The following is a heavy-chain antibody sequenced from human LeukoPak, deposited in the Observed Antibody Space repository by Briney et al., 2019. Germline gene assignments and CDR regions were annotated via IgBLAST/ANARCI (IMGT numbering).Heavy chain of an antibody. CDR1: GFIFSNYV. CDR3: AKDGAD. V-gene: IGHV3-30*18. D-gene: IGHD3-16*01. CDR2: ISSDGSNK. J-gene: IGHJ4*02. Sequence: GGSLRLSCAASGFIFSNYVMHWVRQAPGKGLEWVAVISSDGSNKYYTDSVKGRFTISRDNSKNTLYLQMNSLRIEDTALYYCAKDGADWGRGTLVTVSS.